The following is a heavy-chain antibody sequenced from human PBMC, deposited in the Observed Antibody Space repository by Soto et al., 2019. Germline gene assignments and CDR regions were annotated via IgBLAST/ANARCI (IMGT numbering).Heavy chain of an antibody. V-gene: IGHV4-39*01. CDR3: AXHPIGYSGYDSDY. CDR1: GGSISSSSYY. J-gene: IGHJ4*02. CDR2: IYYSGST. D-gene: IGHD2-8*02. Sequence: QLQLQESGPGLVKPSETLSLTCTVSGGSISSSSYYWGWIRQPPGKGLEWIGSIYYSGSTYXXXXXXXXXXXXXXXXXXXXXXXXXXXXXXXXXXXYCAXHPIGYSGYDSDYWGQGTLVTV.